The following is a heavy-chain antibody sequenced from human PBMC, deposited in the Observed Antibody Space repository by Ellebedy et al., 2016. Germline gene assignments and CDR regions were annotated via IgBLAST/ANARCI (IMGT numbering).Heavy chain of an antibody. CDR2: ISHDGSKK. CDR1: GSTYYG. CDR3: ARPDCGGDCLDY. D-gene: IGHD2-21*01. V-gene: IGHV3-33*07. J-gene: IGHJ4*02. Sequence: GESLKISXAVSGSTYYGMYWVRQAPGKGLEWVALISHDGSKKYYADSVKGRFTISRDNSKNTLYLQMNGLRVDDTAVYYCARPDCGGDCLDYWGQGTLVTVSS.